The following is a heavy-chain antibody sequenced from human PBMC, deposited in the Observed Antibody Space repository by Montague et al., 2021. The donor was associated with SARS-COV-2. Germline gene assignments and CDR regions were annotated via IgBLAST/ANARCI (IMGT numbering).Heavy chain of an antibody. CDR1: RFTFSSYE. D-gene: IGHD2-15*01. J-gene: IGHJ6*02. V-gene: IGHV3-48*03. CDR2: ISSSGSTI. Sequence: SLRLSCAASRFTFSSYEMNWVRQAPGKGLEWDSYISSSGSTIYYADSVKGRFTISRDNAKNSLYLQMNRLRAEDTAVYYCAATSGDIVVVVAAYDGMDVWGQGNTVTVSS. CDR3: AATSGDIVVVVAAYDGMDV.